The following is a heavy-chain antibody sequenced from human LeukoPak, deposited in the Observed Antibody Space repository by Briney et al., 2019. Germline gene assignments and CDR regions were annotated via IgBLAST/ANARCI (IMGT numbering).Heavy chain of an antibody. Sequence: PGGSLRFSCAASGSTFSIYAMCLVRLAPALVLECVSAISGRGTTYYADSVKGRFTISRDNSKNTLYLQMNSLRAEDTAVYYCAKDPMVRGSTYDYWGQGTLVTVSS. CDR1: GSTFSIYA. D-gene: IGHD3-10*01. V-gene: IGHV3-23*01. CDR3: AKDPMVRGSTYDY. CDR2: ISGRGTT. J-gene: IGHJ4*02.